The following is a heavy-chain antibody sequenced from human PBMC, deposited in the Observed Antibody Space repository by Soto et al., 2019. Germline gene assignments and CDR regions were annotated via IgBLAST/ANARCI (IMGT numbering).Heavy chain of an antibody. CDR1: GFTFSSYA. J-gene: IGHJ2*01. Sequence: EVQLLESGGGLVQPGGSLRLSCAASGFTFSSYAMSWVRQAPGKGLEWVSAISGSGGSTYYADSVKGRFTISRDNSKNTLYLQMNSLRDEDTAVYYCAKVIWEEDDYGDYGFYWYFDLWGRGTLVTVSS. CDR2: ISGSGGST. V-gene: IGHV3-23*01. D-gene: IGHD4-17*01. CDR3: AKVIWEEDDYGDYGFYWYFDL.